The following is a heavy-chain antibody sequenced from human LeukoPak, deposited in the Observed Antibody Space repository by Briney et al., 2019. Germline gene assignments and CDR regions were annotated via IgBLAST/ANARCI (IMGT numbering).Heavy chain of an antibody. CDR3: ARLTGYYYYMDV. D-gene: IGHD4-11*01. J-gene: IGHJ6*03. CDR1: GGSISSYY. CDR2: IYYSGST. V-gene: IGHV4-59*12. Sequence: SETLSLTCTVSGGSISSYYWSWIRQPPGKGLEWIGYIYYSGSTYYNPSLKSRVTISVDTSKNQFSLRLSSVTAADTAVYYCARLTGYYYYMDVWGKGTTVTVSS.